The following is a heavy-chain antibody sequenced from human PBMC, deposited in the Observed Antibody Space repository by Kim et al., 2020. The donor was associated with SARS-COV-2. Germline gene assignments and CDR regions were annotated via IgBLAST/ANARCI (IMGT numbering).Heavy chain of an antibody. CDR3: ARLRPITVVRKVIIGGWFDP. CDR1: GGSFSAYE. D-gene: IGHD3-10*01. V-gene: IGHV4-34*01. J-gene: IGHJ5*02. Sequence: SETLSLTCAVYGGSFSAYEWSWIRQPPGKGLEWIGKINHSGSTNYSPSLKSRVTISVDTSKNQFSLKLNSVTAADTAVYYCARLRPITVVRKVIIGGWFDPWGQGTLVTVSS. CDR2: INHSGST.